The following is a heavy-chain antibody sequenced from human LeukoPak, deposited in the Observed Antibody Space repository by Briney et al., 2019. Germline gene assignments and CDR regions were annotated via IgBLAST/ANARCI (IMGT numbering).Heavy chain of an antibody. V-gene: IGHV3-21*04. CDR2: IGTSGSYI. CDR3: ARVVGLTGYSSSWYSGYYYYMDV. D-gene: IGHD6-13*01. Sequence: PGGSLRLSCVASGFTFSSYGMNWVRQAPGKGLEWVSSIGTSGSYIYYTDSVKGRFTISRDNAKNTLYLQMNSLRAEDTAVYYCARVVGLTGYSSSWYSGYYYYMDVWGKGTTVTVSS. CDR1: GFTFSSYG. J-gene: IGHJ6*03.